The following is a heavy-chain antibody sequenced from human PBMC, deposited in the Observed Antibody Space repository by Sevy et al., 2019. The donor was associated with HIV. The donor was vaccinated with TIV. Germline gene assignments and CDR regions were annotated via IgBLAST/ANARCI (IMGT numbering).Heavy chain of an antibody. V-gene: IGHV1-69*13. Sequence: ASVKVSCKASGGTFSSYAISWVRQAPGQGLEWMGGIIPIFGTANYAQKFQGRVTITADESTSTAYMELSSLRSEDTALYYCAIERGDTAIDYWGQGTLVTVSS. CDR3: AIERGDTAIDY. CDR2: IIPIFGTA. J-gene: IGHJ4*02. CDR1: GGTFSSYA. D-gene: IGHD5-18*01.